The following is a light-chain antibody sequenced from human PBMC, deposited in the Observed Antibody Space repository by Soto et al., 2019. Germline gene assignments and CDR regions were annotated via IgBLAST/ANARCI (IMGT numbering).Light chain of an antibody. V-gene: IGKV1-39*01. CDR3: QQTYSTPLT. CDR2: DAS. J-gene: IGKJ4*01. CDR1: QSISGC. Sequence: DIQMTQSPSTLSASVGDRVTITCRASQSISGCLAWYQQKPGKAPKLLIYDASSLQSGVPPRFSGSGSGTDFTLSINSLQPEDFATYYYQQTYSTPLTFGGGTKVDIK.